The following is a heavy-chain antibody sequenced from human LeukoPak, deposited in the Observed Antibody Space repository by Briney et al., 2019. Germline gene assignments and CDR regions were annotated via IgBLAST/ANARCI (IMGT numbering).Heavy chain of an antibody. V-gene: IGHV3-23*01. CDR2: ISPSGDIT. CDR1: GFVFSSHG. J-gene: IGHJ4*02. D-gene: IGHD6-13*01. Sequence: GGSLRLSCAASGFVFSSHGMNWVRQAPGKGLEWVSGISPSGDITYYADSVKGRFTISRDNSKNTVYLQMNSLRAEDTAVYYCAKEARQQILYFDYWGQGTLVTVSS. CDR3: AKEARQQILYFDY.